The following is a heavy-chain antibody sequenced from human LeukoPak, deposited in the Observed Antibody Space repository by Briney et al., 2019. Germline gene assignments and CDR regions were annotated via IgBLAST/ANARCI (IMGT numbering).Heavy chain of an antibody. D-gene: IGHD3-16*01. CDR1: GGSISSYY. Sequence: SGTLSLTCTVSGGSISSYYWSWIRQPPGKGLEWVGYIYYSGSTNYNPSLKSRVTISVDTSKNQFSLKLSSVTAADTAVYYCARGGGIMSAFDIWGQGTMVTVSS. CDR3: ARGGGIMSAFDI. V-gene: IGHV4-59*01. CDR2: IYYSGST. J-gene: IGHJ3*02.